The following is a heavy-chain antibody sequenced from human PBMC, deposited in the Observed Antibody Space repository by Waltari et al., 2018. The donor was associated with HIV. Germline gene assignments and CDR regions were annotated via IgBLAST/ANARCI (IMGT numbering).Heavy chain of an antibody. CDR1: GGSISSSSYY. D-gene: IGHD1-1*01. Sequence: QLQLQESGPGLVKSSATLSLTCTVSGGSISSSSYYWGWIRQPPGKGLEWIGTIYYSGGTYYNSSLKSRLTMSVDSSKNQFSLKLSSVTAADTAVYYCARRWRGVFDYWGQGTLVTVSS. V-gene: IGHV4-39*01. J-gene: IGHJ4*02. CDR3: ARRWRGVFDY. CDR2: IYYSGGT.